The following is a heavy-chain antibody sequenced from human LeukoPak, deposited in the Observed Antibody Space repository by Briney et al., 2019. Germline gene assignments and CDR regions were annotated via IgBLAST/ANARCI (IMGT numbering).Heavy chain of an antibody. CDR1: GFTFSDYY. Sequence: PGGSLRLSCAASGFTFSDYYMSWIRQAPGKGLEWVSYISSSSSYTNYADSVKGRFTISRDNSKNTLYLQMNSLRAEDTAVYYCANEAAAGTFAYFDYWGQGTLVTVSS. CDR3: ANEAAAGTFAYFDY. J-gene: IGHJ4*02. V-gene: IGHV3-11*03. D-gene: IGHD6-13*01. CDR2: ISSSSSYT.